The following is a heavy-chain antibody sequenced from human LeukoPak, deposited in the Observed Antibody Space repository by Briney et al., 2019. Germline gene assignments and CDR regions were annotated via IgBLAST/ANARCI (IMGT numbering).Heavy chain of an antibody. V-gene: IGHV3-23*01. J-gene: IGHJ4*02. CDR3: GLSMVRAMSPDY. CDR1: GFTFSSYA. D-gene: IGHD3-10*01. Sequence: GGSLRLSCAASGFTFSSYAMSWVRQAPGKGLEWVPTITTSGTTYYPDSVKGRFTISRDISNNTLYLQMTSLRDEDTAVYYCGLSMVRAMSPDYWGQGTLVTVSS. CDR2: ITTSGTT.